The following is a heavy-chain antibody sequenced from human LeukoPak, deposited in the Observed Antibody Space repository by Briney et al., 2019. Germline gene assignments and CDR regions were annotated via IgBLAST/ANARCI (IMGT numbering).Heavy chain of an antibody. J-gene: IGHJ5*02. Sequence: ASVKVSCKASGYTFAGYYMHWVRQAPGQGLEWMGRINPNSGGTNYAQKFQGRVTMTRDTSISTAYMELSRLRSDDTAVYYCARDYGDHVTDYWFHPWGQGTLLTVSS. D-gene: IGHD4-17*01. V-gene: IGHV1-2*06. CDR3: ARDYGDHVTDYWFHP. CDR1: GYTFAGYY. CDR2: INPNSGGT.